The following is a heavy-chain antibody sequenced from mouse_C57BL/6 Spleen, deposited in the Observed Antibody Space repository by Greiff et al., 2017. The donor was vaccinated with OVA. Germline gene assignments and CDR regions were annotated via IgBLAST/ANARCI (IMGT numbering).Heavy chain of an antibody. Sequence: DVKLVESGGGLVKPGGSLKLSCAASGFTFSSYAMSWVRQTPEKRLEWVATISDGGSYTYYPDNVKGRFTISRDNAKNNLYLQMSHLKSEDTAMYYCARERGKGYFDVWGTGTTVTVSS. V-gene: IGHV5-4*01. CDR2: ISDGGSYT. CDR1: GFTFSSYA. J-gene: IGHJ1*03. D-gene: IGHD1-3*01. CDR3: ARERGKGYFDV.